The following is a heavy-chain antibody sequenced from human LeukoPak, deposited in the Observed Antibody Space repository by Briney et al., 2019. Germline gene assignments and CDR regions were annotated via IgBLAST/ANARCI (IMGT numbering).Heavy chain of an antibody. CDR2: ISYDGSNK. D-gene: IGHD6-13*01. V-gene: IGHV3-30-3*01. CDR3: ARERKQLASYYYYGMDV. CDR1: GFTFSSYA. J-gene: IGHJ6*02. Sequence: GGSLRLSRAASGFTFSSYAMHWVRQAPGKGLEWVAVISYDGSNKYYADSVKGRFTISRDNSKNTLYLQMNSLRAEDTAVYYCARERKQLASYYYYGMDVWGQGTTVTVSS.